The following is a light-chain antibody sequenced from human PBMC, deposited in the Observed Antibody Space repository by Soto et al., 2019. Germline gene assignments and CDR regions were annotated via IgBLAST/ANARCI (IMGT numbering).Light chain of an antibody. CDR3: QQRSNSEVT. CDR1: QSVRSN. CDR2: GAS. Sequence: EIVMTQSPATLSVSAGERATLSCRASQSVRSNLAWYQQRPGQAPRLLSQGASIGATGIPARFSGSGSGTDFTLTISSLQHEDFAVYYCQQRSNSEVTFGPGTKVDI. V-gene: IGKV3D-15*01. J-gene: IGKJ3*01.